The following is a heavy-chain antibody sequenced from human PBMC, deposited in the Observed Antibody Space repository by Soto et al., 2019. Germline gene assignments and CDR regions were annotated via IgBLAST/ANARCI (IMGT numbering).Heavy chain of an antibody. CDR2: IKQDGSEK. CDR1: GFTFSSYW. D-gene: IGHD3-10*01. J-gene: IGHJ6*02. V-gene: IGHV3-7*01. Sequence: GGSLRLSCAASGFTFSSYWMSWVRQAPGKGLEWVANIKQDGSEKYYVDSVKGRFTISRDNAKNSLYLQMNSLRAEDTAVYYCARGMGWFGELGMDVWGRGTTVTVSS. CDR3: ARGMGWFGELGMDV.